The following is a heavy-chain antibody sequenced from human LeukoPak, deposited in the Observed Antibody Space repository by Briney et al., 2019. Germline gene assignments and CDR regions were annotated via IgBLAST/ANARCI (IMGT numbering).Heavy chain of an antibody. CDR3: ARRRDGFNDAFDI. Sequence: GGSLRLSCAASGFTFSSYSMNWVRQAPGKGLEWVSSISSSSSYIYYADSVKGRFTISRDNAKNSLYLQMNSLRAEDTAVYYCARRRDGFNDAFDIWGQGTMVTVSS. CDR2: ISSSSSYI. D-gene: IGHD5-24*01. V-gene: IGHV3-21*01. J-gene: IGHJ3*02. CDR1: GFTFSSYS.